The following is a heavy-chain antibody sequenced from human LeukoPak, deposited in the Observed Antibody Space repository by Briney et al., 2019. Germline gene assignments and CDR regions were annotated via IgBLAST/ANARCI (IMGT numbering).Heavy chain of an antibody. J-gene: IGHJ4*02. Sequence: GGSLRLSCAASGFTFGIYAMSWVRQAPGQGLDWVSAISGSGGSTYYADSVKGRFTISRDNSKNTLWLQMNSLRAEDTAVYYCASPRYNGYWGQGTLVTVSS. D-gene: IGHD1-14*01. V-gene: IGHV3-23*01. CDR2: ISGSGGST. CDR3: ASPRYNGY. CDR1: GFTFGIYA.